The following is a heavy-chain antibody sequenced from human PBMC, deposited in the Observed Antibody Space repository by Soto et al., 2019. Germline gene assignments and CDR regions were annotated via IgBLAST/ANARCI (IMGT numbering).Heavy chain of an antibody. V-gene: IGHV4-39*01. J-gene: IGHJ6*02. CDR1: RGSISRSSYY. D-gene: IGHD1-1*01. CDR2: IYYSGST. Sequence: LSLTCTVSRGSISRSSYYWGWIRQPPGKGLEWIGSIYYSGSTYYNPALKSRVTISVDTSKKQFSLKLSSVTAADTAVYYCATNDAYYYYYGMDVWGQGTTVTVSS. CDR3: ATNDAYYYYYGMDV.